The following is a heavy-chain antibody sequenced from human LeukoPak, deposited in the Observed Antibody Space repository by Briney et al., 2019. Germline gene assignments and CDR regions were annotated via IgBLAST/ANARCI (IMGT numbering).Heavy chain of an antibody. CDR2: MNPNSGNT. J-gene: IGHJ4*02. CDR3: ARAPPGYSYGLDY. CDR1: GYTFTSYG. Sequence: ASVKVSCKASGYTFTSYGISWVRQAPGQGLEWMGWMNPNSGNTGYAQKFQGRVTMTRNTSISTAYMELSSLRSEDTAVYYCARAPPGYSYGLDYWGQGTLVTVSS. V-gene: IGHV1-8*02. D-gene: IGHD5-18*01.